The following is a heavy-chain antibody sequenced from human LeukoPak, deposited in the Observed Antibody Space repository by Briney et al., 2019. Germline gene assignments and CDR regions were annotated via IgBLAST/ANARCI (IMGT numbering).Heavy chain of an antibody. D-gene: IGHD6-13*01. J-gene: IGHJ6*03. CDR2: IRYDGSNK. CDR1: GFTFSSYG. V-gene: IGHV3-30*02. Sequence: PGGSLRLSCAASGFTFSSYGMHWVRQAPGKGLEWVAFIRYDGSNKYYADSVKGRFTISRDNSKNTLYLQMNSLRAEDTAVYYCAKDRVAAAGRDYYYMDVWGKGTTVTVSS. CDR3: AKDRVAAAGRDYYYMDV.